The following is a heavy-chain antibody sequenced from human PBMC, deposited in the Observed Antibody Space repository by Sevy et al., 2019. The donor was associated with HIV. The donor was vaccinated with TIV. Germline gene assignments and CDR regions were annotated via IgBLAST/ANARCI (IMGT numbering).Heavy chain of an antibody. Sequence: GGSLRLSCTASGFTFGDYAMSWFRQAPGKGPEWVGFIRSKAYGGTTEYAASVKGRFTISRDDSKSIAYLQMNSLKTEDTAVYYCTRGHYYDSSAQGYWGQGTLVTVSS. CDR1: GFTFGDYA. V-gene: IGHV3-49*03. D-gene: IGHD3-22*01. J-gene: IGHJ4*02. CDR3: TRGHYYDSSAQGY. CDR2: IRSKAYGGTT.